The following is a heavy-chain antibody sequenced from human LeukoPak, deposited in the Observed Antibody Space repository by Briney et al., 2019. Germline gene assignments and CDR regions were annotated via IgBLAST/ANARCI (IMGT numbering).Heavy chain of an antibody. CDR1: GFTFSSHW. D-gene: IGHD6-6*01. CDR2: IKHDGSEK. Sequence: GGSLRLSCAASGFTFSSHWMTWVRQAPGKGLEWVANIKHDGSEKYYVDSVKGRFTISRDNAKNSLYLHMDSLRAEDSAVYYRARGARQSDYWGQGTLVTVSS. J-gene: IGHJ4*02. CDR3: ARGARQSDY. V-gene: IGHV3-7*01.